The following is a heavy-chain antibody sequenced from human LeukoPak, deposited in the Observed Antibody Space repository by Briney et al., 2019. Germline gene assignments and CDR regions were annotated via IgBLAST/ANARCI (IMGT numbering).Heavy chain of an antibody. J-gene: IGHJ5*02. D-gene: IGHD2/OR15-2a*01. Sequence: GGSLRLSCAVSGFTFSNYNMNCVRRSPEKGVEWISSISGSSAYIYYADSVKGRFTISRDNAKISLYLQMNSLRADDTAMYYCVRIPNSANFPNWFDPWGQGTLVTVSS. CDR2: ISGSSAYI. CDR3: VRIPNSANFPNWFDP. V-gene: IGHV3-21*01. CDR1: GFTFSNYN.